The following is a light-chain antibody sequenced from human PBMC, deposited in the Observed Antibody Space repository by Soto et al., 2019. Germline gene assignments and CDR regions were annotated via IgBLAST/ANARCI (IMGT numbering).Light chain of an antibody. CDR1: SSNIGAGYD. CDR3: QSYDSSLDV. CDR2: GNS. Sequence: QSVLTQPPSVSGAPGQGVTISCTGSSSNIGAGYDVHWYQQLPGTAPKLLIYGNSNRPSGVPDRFSGSKSGTSASLAITGLQSEDEADYYCQSYDSSLDVFGTGTKLTVL. J-gene: IGLJ1*01. V-gene: IGLV1-40*01.